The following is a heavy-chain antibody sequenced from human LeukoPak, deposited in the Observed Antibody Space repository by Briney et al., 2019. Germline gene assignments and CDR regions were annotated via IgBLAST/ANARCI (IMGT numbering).Heavy chain of an antibody. V-gene: IGHV3-30-3*01. CDR2: ISYDGSNK. J-gene: IGHJ4*02. Sequence: PGGSLRLSCAASGFTFSSYAMHWDRQAPGKGLEWVAVISYDGSNKYYADSVKGRFTISRDNSKNTLYLQMNSLRAEDTAVYYCARSSEPYTVTTSFDYWGQGTLVTVSS. CDR1: GFTFSSYA. D-gene: IGHD4-17*01. CDR3: ARSSEPYTVTTSFDY.